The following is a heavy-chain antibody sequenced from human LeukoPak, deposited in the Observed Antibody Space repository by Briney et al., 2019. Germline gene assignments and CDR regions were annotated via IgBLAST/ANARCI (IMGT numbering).Heavy chain of an antibody. CDR1: GYTFTSYY. Sequence: ASVKVSCKASGYTFTSYYMHWVRQAPGQGLEWMGIINPSGGSTSYAQKFQGRVTITADESTSTAYMELSSLRSEDTAVYYCARGGPYIVVVPAAIGDGWFDPWGQGTLVTVSS. D-gene: IGHD2-2*01. CDR2: INPSGGST. CDR3: ARGGPYIVVVPAAIGDGWFDP. V-gene: IGHV1-46*01. J-gene: IGHJ5*02.